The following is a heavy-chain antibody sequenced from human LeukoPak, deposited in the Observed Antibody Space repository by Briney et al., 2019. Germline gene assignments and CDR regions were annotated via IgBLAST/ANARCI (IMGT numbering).Heavy chain of an antibody. J-gene: IGHJ4*02. V-gene: IGHV1-2*02. CDR1: GYTFTGYY. CDR2: INPNSGGT. D-gene: IGHD3-22*01. CDR3: ARFGWTSGYYDSSGYYYQFDY. Sequence: VASVKVSCKASGYTFTGYYMHWVRQAPGQGLEWMGWINPNSGGTNYAQKFQGRVTMTRDTSISTAYMELSRLRSDDTAVYYCARFGWTSGYYDSSGYYYQFDYWGQGTLVTVSS.